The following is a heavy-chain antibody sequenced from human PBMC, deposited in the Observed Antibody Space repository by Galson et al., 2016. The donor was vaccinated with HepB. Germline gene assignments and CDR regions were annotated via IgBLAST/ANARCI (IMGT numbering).Heavy chain of an antibody. D-gene: IGHD3-3*01. V-gene: IGHV3-23*01. J-gene: IGHJ5*02. CDR2: MSDTGGGT. CDR1: GFTFSNYA. Sequence: SLRLSCAASGFTFSNYAMSWVRQAPGKGLEWVSAMSDTGGGTYYADFVKGRFTVSRDKSKNTLYLQMNSLRVEDTAIYYCTRGTYDFWSAYRASFDPWGQGTLVAVSS. CDR3: TRGTYDFWSAYRASFDP.